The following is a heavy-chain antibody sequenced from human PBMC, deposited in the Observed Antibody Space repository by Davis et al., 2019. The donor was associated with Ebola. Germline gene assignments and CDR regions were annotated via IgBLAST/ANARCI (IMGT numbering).Heavy chain of an antibody. CDR1: GYTFTSHD. J-gene: IGHJ6*02. Sequence: AASVKVSCKASGYTFTSHDINWVRQAPGQGLEWMGRINPNSGGTNYAQKLQGRVTMTTDTSTSTAYMELRSLRSDDTAVYYCARDPSPYGDYGHGMDVWGQGTTVTVSS. CDR3: ARDPSPYGDYGHGMDV. D-gene: IGHD4-17*01. V-gene: IGHV1-18*01. CDR2: INPNSGGT.